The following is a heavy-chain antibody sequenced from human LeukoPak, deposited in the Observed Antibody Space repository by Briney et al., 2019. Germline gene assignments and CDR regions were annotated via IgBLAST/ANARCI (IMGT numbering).Heavy chain of an antibody. D-gene: IGHD4-17*01. CDR1: GGSTSSPIW. Sequence: SGTLSLTCAVSGGSTSSPIWWTWVRQSPGQGLEWIGAIYHTGDTDYNPSLRSRVAMSLDTSKNQFSLKLSSVTAADTAVYYCASSTVTTITGWGQGTLVTVSS. CDR3: ASSTVTTITG. J-gene: IGHJ4*02. CDR2: IYHTGDT. V-gene: IGHV4-4*02.